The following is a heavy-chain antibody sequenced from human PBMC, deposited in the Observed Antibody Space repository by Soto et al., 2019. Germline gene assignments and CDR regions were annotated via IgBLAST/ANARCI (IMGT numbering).Heavy chain of an antibody. D-gene: IGHD5-18*01. J-gene: IGHJ4*02. CDR2: ISGSGGST. Sequence: PGGSLRLSCAASGFTFSSYAMSWVRQAPGKGLEWVSAISGSGGSTYYADSVKGRFTISRDNSKNTLYLQMNSLRAEDTAVYYCAKDIVRGYSYGPAFDYWGQGTLVTVSS. CDR3: AKDIVRGYSYGPAFDY. CDR1: GFTFSSYA. V-gene: IGHV3-23*01.